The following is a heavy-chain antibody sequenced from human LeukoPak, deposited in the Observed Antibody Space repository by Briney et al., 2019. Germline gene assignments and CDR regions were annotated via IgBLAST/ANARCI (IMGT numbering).Heavy chain of an antibody. J-gene: IGHJ6*03. CDR3: ASTGDYYYYYYKDV. V-gene: IGHV1-69*05. CDR2: IIPIFGTA. CDR1: GGTFSSYA. Sequence: SVKVSCKASGGTFSSYAISWVRQAPGQGLEWVGGIIPIFGTANYAQKFQGRVTITTDESTSTAYMELSSLRSEDTAVYYCASTGDYYYYYYKDVWGKGTTVTVSS.